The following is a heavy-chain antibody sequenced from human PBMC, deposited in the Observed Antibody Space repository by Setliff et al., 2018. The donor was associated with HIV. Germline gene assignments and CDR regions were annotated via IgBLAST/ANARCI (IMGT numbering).Heavy chain of an antibody. D-gene: IGHD6-13*01. CDR3: ARVPVSSYYYYMDV. J-gene: IGHJ6*03. Sequence: GASVKVSCKASGGTFSSYAISWVRQAPGQGLEWMGGIIPIFGTANYAQKFQGRVTITADESTSTAYMELSSLRSEDTAVYFCARVPVSSYYYYMDVWGKGTTVTVSS. CDR1: GGTFSSYA. CDR2: IIPIFGTA. V-gene: IGHV1-69*13.